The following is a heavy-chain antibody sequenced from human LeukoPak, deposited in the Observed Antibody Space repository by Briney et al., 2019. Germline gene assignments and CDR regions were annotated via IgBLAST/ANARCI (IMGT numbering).Heavy chain of an antibody. V-gene: IGHV3-74*01. Sequence: GGSLRPSCAASGFTFSSYWMHWVRQDPGKGLVWVSRISSDESSTSYADSVKGRFTISRDNAKNTLYLQMNSLRAEDTALYYCARGGHHYHSSGYYGGTNFDYWGQGTLVTVSS. CDR2: ISSDESST. D-gene: IGHD3-22*01. CDR3: ARGGHHYHSSGYYGGTNFDY. CDR1: GFTFSSYW. J-gene: IGHJ4*02.